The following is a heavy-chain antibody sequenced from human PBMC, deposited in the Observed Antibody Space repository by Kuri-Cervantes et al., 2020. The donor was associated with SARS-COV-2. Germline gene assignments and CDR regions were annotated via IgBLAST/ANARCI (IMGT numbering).Heavy chain of an antibody. CDR3: ARHGAVRTQFDPFDI. V-gene: IGHV5-51*01. D-gene: IGHD3-16*01. CDR2: IWPGDSNI. J-gene: IGHJ3*02. CDR1: GYSFTKHW. Sequence: KVSCKGSGYSFTKHWIGWVRQMPGKGLEWMGIIWPGDSNIRDTPSFQDQVTISVDTSISTAYLQWSSLKASDTATYYCARHGAVRTQFDPFDIWGQGTMVTVSS.